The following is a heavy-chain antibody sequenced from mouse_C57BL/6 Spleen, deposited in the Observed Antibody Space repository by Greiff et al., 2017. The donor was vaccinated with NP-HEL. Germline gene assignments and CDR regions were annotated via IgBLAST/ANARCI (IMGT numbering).Heavy chain of an antibody. V-gene: IGHV1-15*01. CDR3: TRKRLGLDY. J-gene: IGHJ2*01. D-gene: IGHD4-1*01. CDR2: IDPETGGT. CDR1: GYTFTDYE. Sequence: QVQLQQSGAELVRPGASVTLSCKASGYTFTDYEMHWVKQTPVHGLEWIGAIDPETGGTAYNQKFKGKAILTADKSSSTAYMELRSLTSADSAVYYCTRKRLGLDYWGQGTTLTVSS.